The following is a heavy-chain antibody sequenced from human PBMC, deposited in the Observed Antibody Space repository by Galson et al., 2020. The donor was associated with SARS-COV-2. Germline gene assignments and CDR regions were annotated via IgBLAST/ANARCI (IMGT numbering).Heavy chain of an antibody. D-gene: IGHD4-17*01. CDR2: IYYSGST. J-gene: IGHJ2*01. Sequence: ETSETLSLTCTVSGGSISSYYWSWIRQPPGKGLEWIGYIYYSGSTNYNPSLKSRVTISVDTSKNQFSLKLSSVTAADTAVYYCARDRELADYGDYKTHPPYWYFDLWGRGTLVTVSS. V-gene: IGHV4-59*01. CDR1: GGSISSYY. CDR3: ARDRELADYGDYKTHPPYWYFDL.